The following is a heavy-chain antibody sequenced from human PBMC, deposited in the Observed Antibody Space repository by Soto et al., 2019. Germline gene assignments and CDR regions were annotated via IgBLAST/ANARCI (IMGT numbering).Heavy chain of an antibody. Sequence: QVQLQESGPGLVKPSETLSLTCTVSGGSVSSGSYYWSWIRQPPGKGLEWIGYIYYSGSTNYNPHLKSRVTISVDTSKNQFSLKLSSVTAADTAVYYCAREKRWLQLRYFDYWGQGTLVTVSS. D-gene: IGHD5-12*01. CDR1: GGSVSSGSYY. CDR3: AREKRWLQLRYFDY. J-gene: IGHJ4*02. CDR2: IYYSGST. V-gene: IGHV4-61*01.